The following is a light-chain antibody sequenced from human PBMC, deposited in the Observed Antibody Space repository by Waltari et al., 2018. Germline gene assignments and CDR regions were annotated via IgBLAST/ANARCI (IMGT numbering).Light chain of an antibody. Sequence: DIQMTQSPSSLSASVGDRVTITCRASQSISSYLNWYQQKPGKAPKLLIYAASSLQSGVPSRFSGSVSGTDFTLTISSLQPEDFATYYCQQSYSTRWTFGQGTKVEIK. V-gene: IGKV1-39*01. CDR3: QQSYSTRWT. J-gene: IGKJ1*01. CDR1: QSISSY. CDR2: AAS.